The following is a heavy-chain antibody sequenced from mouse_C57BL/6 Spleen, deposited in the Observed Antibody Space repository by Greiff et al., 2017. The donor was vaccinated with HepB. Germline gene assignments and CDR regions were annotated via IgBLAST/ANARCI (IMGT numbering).Heavy chain of an antibody. CDR1: GYTFTDYE. CDR2: IDPETGGT. V-gene: IGHV1-15*01. Sequence: VKLQQSGAELVRPGASVTLSCKASGYTFTDYEMHWVKQTPVHGLEWIGAIDPETGGTAYNQKFKGKAILTADKSSSTAYMELRSLTSEDSAVYYCTYYDYVGFAYWGQGTLVTVSA. CDR3: TYYDYVGFAY. J-gene: IGHJ3*01. D-gene: IGHD2-4*01.